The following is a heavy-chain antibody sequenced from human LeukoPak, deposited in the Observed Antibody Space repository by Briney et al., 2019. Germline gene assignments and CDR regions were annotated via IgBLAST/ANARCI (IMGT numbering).Heavy chain of an antibody. CDR3: ARQPRCSGGSCLYYFDY. CDR2: IYPGDSDT. J-gene: IGHJ4*02. Sequence: GESLKISCKGSGYSFTSYWIGWVRQMPGKGLEWMGIIYPGDSDTRYSPSFRGQVTISADKSISTAYLQWSSLKASDTAMYYCARQPRCSGGSCLYYFDYWGQGTLVTVSS. V-gene: IGHV5-51*01. D-gene: IGHD2-15*01. CDR1: GYSFTSYW.